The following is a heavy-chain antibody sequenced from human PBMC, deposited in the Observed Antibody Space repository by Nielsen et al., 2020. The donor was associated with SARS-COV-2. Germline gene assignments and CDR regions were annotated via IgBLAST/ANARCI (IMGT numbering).Heavy chain of an antibody. J-gene: IGHJ6*02. CDR1: GFTFSSYA. V-gene: IGHV3-23*01. CDR3: AKGGDGYTGDYYGMDV. D-gene: IGHD5-24*01. Sequence: GGSLRLSCAASGFTFSSYAMSWVRQAPGKGLEWVSAISGSGGSTYYADSVKGRFTISRDNSKNTLYLQMNSLRAEDTAVYYCAKGGDGYTGDYYGMDVWGQGTTVTVSS. CDR2: ISGSGGST.